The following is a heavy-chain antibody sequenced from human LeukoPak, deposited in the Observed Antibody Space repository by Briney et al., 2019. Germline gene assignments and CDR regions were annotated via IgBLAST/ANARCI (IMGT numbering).Heavy chain of an antibody. J-gene: IGHJ4*02. D-gene: IGHD3-10*01. CDR3: AGHLHWGGNYFGF. Sequence: GASVKVSCKASGYTFTSYYMHWVRQAPGQGLEWMGIINPSGGSTSYAQKFQARVTITKDTSASTAYMELSSLRSEDTAMYYCAGHLHWGGNYFGFWGQGTLVTVSS. V-gene: IGHV1-46*01. CDR1: GYTFTSYY. CDR2: INPSGGST.